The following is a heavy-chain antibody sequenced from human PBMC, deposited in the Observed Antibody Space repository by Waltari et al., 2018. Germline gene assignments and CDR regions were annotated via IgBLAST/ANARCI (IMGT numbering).Heavy chain of an antibody. V-gene: IGHV1-69*01. CDR1: GFTFSSYA. D-gene: IGHD2-21*02. Sequence: KPGGSLRLSCAASGFTFSSYAISWVRQAPGQGLEWMGGIIPIFGTANYAQKFQGRVTITADESTSTAYMELSSLRSEETAVYYCARSGVGVVTASWYFDRWGRGTLVTVSA. CDR2: IIPIFGTA. J-gene: IGHJ2*01. CDR3: ARSGVGVVTASWYFDR.